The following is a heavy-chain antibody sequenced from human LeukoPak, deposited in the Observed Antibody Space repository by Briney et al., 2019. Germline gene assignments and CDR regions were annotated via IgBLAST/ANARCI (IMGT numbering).Heavy chain of an antibody. D-gene: IGHD3-22*01. CDR1: GGTFSSYA. J-gene: IGHJ3*02. V-gene: IGHV1-69*05. CDR2: IIPVFGTA. CDR3: ARYSTLYYYDSSGDDAFDI. Sequence: SVKVSCKASGGTFSSYAISWVRQAPGQGLEWMGGIIPVFGTANYAQKFQGRVTITTDESTSTAYMELSSLRSEDTAVYYCARYSTLYYYDSSGDDAFDIWGQGTMVTVSS.